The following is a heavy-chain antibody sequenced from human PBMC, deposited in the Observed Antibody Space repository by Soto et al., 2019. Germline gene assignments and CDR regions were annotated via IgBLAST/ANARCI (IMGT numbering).Heavy chain of an antibody. V-gene: IGHV3-73*01. CDR3: TSLSDGDYPYYYYYYMDV. CDR2: IRSKANSYAK. Sequence: GGSLRLSCAASGFTFSGSAMHWVRQASGKGLEWVGRIRSKANSYAKAYAASVKGTFTISRYDSKNTAYLQMNSLKTEDTAVYYCTSLSDGDYPYYYYYYMDVWGKGTTVTVSS. CDR1: GFTFSGSA. D-gene: IGHD4-17*01. J-gene: IGHJ6*03.